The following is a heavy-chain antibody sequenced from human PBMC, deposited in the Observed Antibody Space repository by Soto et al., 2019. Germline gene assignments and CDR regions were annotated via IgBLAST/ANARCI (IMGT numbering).Heavy chain of an antibody. Sequence: QVQLQQWGAGLLKPSETLSLTCAVYGKSLSGYYWSWIRQPPGKALEWIGEINHSGNTNYNPSLKGRGPISVDTSKNQLFLNLSSVTAADTAKYYCARHHVRGRTIAGAAEFWGQGTLVTVSS. CDR3: ARHHVRGRTIAGAAEF. J-gene: IGHJ4*02. V-gene: IGHV4-34*01. CDR1: GKSLSGYY. D-gene: IGHD1-26*01. CDR2: INHSGNT.